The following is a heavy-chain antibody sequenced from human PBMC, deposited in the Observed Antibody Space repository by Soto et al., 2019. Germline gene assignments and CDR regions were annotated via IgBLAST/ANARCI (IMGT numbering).Heavy chain of an antibody. CDR2: ISYDGSNK. CDR1: GFTFSSYA. D-gene: IGHD3-3*02. J-gene: IGHJ3*02. Sequence: GGSLRLSCAASGFTFSSYAMHWVRQAPGKGLEWVAVISYDGSNKYYADSVKGRFTISRDNSKNTLYLQMNSLRAEDTAVYYCAREAGISDPPADAFDIWGQGTMVTVSS. V-gene: IGHV3-30-3*01. CDR3: AREAGISDPPADAFDI.